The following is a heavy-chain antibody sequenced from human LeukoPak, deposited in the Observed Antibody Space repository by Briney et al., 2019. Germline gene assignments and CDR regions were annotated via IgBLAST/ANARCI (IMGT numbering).Heavy chain of an antibody. Sequence: SGGSLRLSCAASGFSFSNSGMHWVRQAPGKGLVWVSRINYDGSSTNYVDSVKGRFTISRDNAKNTLYLQMNSLRAEDTAVYYCTRDGGNYYDDYWGQGTLVTVSS. V-gene: IGHV3-74*01. D-gene: IGHD3-22*01. CDR1: GFSFSNSG. J-gene: IGHJ4*02. CDR2: INYDGSST. CDR3: TRDGGNYYDDY.